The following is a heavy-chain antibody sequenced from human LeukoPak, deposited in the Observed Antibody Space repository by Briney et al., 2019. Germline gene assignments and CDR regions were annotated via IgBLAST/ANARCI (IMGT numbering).Heavy chain of an antibody. J-gene: IGHJ4*02. CDR1: GFTFSDYD. V-gene: IGHV3-13*01. CDR3: ARVAKERVGGVYYFDY. D-gene: IGHD1-1*01. CDR2: IGTAGDT. Sequence: GGSLRLSCAASGFTFSDYDMHWVRQATGKGLEWVSAIGTAGDTYYTGSVKGRFTISRENAKNSLYLQMTSLRAGDTAVYYCARVAKERVGGVYYFDYWGQGTLVTVSS.